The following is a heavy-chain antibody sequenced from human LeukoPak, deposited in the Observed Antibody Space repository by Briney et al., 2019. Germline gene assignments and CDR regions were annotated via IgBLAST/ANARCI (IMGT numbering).Heavy chain of an antibody. CDR1: GFTFSSYG. J-gene: IGHJ4*02. D-gene: IGHD1-26*01. V-gene: IGHV3-30*03. Sequence: GRSLRLSCAASGFTFSSYGMHWVRQAPGKGLEWVAVISYDGSNKYYADSVKGRFTISRDNSKNTLYLQMNSLRAEDTAVYYCARDLYPYSASSLVDYWGQGTLVTVSS. CDR3: ARDLYPYSASSLVDY. CDR2: ISYDGSNK.